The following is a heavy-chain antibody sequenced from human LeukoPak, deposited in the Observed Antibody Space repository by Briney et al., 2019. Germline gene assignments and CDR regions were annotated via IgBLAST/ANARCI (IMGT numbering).Heavy chain of an antibody. CDR2: IQYDGSFK. CDR3: AKTSDQLLYSKFDF. D-gene: IGHD2-2*02. V-gene: IGHV3-30*02. J-gene: IGHJ4*02. Sequence: GESLRLSCATSGFTFSFYGMHWVRQAPGKGLEWVAFIQYDGSFKFYADSVQGRFSISRDNSKNTLFLQMNGLRADDTAVYYCAKTSDQLLYSKFDFWGQGTLVTVSS. CDR1: GFTFSFYG.